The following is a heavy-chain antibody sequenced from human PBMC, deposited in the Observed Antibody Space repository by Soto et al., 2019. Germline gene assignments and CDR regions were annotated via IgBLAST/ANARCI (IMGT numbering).Heavy chain of an antibody. Sequence: EVQLLESGGGLVQPGGSLRLSCAASGFTFSSYAMHWVRQAPGKGLEYVSAISSNGGSTYYANSVKGRFTISRDNSKNTLYLQMGSLRAEDMAVYYCARSSIIAAAGTRYSDYWGQGTLVTVSS. D-gene: IGHD6-13*01. CDR1: GFTFSSYA. CDR3: ARSSIIAAAGTRYSDY. J-gene: IGHJ4*02. V-gene: IGHV3-64*01. CDR2: ISSNGGST.